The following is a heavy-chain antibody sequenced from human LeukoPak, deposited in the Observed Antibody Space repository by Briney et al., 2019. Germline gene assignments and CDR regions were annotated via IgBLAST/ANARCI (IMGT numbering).Heavy chain of an antibody. Sequence: ASVKVSCKASGYTFTSYGISWVRQAPGQGFGWMGWISIYNGNTNYAQKLQGRVTMTTDTSTSTAYMELRSLRSDDTAVYYCAREAGILTGYSFDYWGQGTLVTVSS. D-gene: IGHD3-9*01. J-gene: IGHJ4*02. CDR2: ISIYNGNT. V-gene: IGHV1-18*04. CDR1: GYTFTSYG. CDR3: AREAGILTGYSFDY.